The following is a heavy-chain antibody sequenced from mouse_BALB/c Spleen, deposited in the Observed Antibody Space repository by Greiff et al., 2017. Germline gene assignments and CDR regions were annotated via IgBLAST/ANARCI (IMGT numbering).Heavy chain of an antibody. J-gene: IGHJ2*01. V-gene: IGHV3-2*02. CDR1: GYSITSDYA. Sequence: VQLKQSGPGLVKPSQSLSLTCTVTGYSITSDYAWNWIRQFPGNKLEWMGYISYSGSTSYNPSLKSRISITRDTSKNQFFLQLNSVTTEDTATYYCARGDWDYWGQGTTLTVSS. CDR2: ISYSGST. D-gene: IGHD3-3*01. CDR3: ARGDWDY.